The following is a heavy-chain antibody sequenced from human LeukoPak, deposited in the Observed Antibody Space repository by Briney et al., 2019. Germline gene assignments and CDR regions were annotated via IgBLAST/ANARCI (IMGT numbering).Heavy chain of an antibody. V-gene: IGHV4-34*01. D-gene: IGHD6-6*01. Sequence: SETLSPTCAVYGGSFSGYYWSWIRQPPGKGLEWIGEINHSGSTNYNPSLKSRVTISVDTSKNQFSLKLSSVTAADTAVYYCARHRSSSYYYCYYMDVWGKGTTVTVSS. J-gene: IGHJ6*03. CDR2: INHSGST. CDR1: GGSFSGYY. CDR3: ARHRSSSYYYCYYMDV.